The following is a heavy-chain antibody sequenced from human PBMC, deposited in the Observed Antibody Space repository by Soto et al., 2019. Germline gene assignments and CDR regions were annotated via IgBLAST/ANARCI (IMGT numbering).Heavy chain of an antibody. CDR1: GGTFSSYT. D-gene: IGHD3-22*01. J-gene: IGHJ6*02. CDR3: ARSNYYDSSGYYYVTSGMDV. Sequence: QVQLVQSGAEVKKPGSSVKVSCKASGGTFSSYTISWVRQAPGQGLEWMGRIIPILGIANYAQKFQGRVTITADKSTSTAYLELSSLRSEDTAVYYWARSNYYDSSGYYYVTSGMDVWGQGTTVTVSS. V-gene: IGHV1-69*02. CDR2: IIPILGIA.